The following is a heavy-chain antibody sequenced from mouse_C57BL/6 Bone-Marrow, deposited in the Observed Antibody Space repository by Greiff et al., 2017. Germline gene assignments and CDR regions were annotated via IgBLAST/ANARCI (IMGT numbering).Heavy chain of an antibody. J-gene: IGHJ2*01. CDR2: IDPENGDT. CDR3: TPLLYAY. D-gene: IGHD2-12*01. Sequence: EVQLQQSGAELVRPGASVKLSCTASGFNIKDDYMHWVKQRPEQGLEWIGRIDPENGDTEYASKFQGKATLTADTSSNPASLPHRSLSSEDTAVYYCTPLLYAYWGQGTTLTVSS. V-gene: IGHV14-4*01. CDR1: GFNIKDDY.